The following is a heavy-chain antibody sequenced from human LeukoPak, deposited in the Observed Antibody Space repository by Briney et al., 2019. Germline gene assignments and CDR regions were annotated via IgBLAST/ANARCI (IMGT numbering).Heavy chain of an antibody. CDR2: IYTSGST. CDR3: ARETIQLSDY. D-gene: IGHD5-18*01. J-gene: IGHJ4*02. Sequence: SETLSLTCTVSGGSINSSSYYWGWIRQPAGKGLEWIGRIYTSGSTNYNPSLKSRVTISVDTSKNQFSLKLSSVTAADTAVYYCARETIQLSDYWGQGTLVTVSS. CDR1: GGSINSSSYY. V-gene: IGHV4-61*02.